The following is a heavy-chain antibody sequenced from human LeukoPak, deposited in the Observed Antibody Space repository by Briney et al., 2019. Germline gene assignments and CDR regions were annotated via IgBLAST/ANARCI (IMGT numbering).Heavy chain of an antibody. CDR2: ICYSGST. J-gene: IGHJ6*02. Sequence: PSETLSLTCTVSARSLSSYYGSWIRHPPGKGLEWIGYICYSGSTNYNPSLKSRVTISVDTSKKQFSLELSSVTAADTAVYYCARAVNPYYGMDVWGQGTTVTVSS. V-gene: IGHV4-59*01. CDR3: ARAVNPYYGMDV. CDR1: ARSLSSYY. D-gene: IGHD4-11*01.